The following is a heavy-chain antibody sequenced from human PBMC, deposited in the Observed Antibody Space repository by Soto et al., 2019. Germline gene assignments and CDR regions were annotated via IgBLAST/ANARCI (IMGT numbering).Heavy chain of an antibody. V-gene: IGHV4-39*01. D-gene: IGHD3-22*01. Sequence: QLQLQESGPGLVKPSETLSLTCTVSGGSISSSSYYWGWIRQPPGKGLEWIGSIYYSGSTYYNPSLRSAPTTSVDTSKIQFSLKLSSVTAADTAVYYCARRLYYDSSGFEGGGMDVWGQGTTVTVSS. CDR2: IYYSGST. J-gene: IGHJ6*02. CDR3: ARRLYYDSSGFEGGGMDV. CDR1: GGSISSSSYY.